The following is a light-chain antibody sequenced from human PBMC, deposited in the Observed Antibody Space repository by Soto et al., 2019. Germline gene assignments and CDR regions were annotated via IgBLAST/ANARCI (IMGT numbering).Light chain of an antibody. CDR3: QKYVXPHPIT. J-gene: IGKJ5*01. CDR1: QSVGTY. CDR2: VAS. Sequence: EIVLTQSPGTLSLSPGQRATLSCRASQSVGTYLAWYQQKPGQPPRLLISVASSRATGIPDRFSGSGSGTEFTLTISRVEAEDFAVXYCQKYVXPHPITFGQGTRLDIK. V-gene: IGKV3-20*01.